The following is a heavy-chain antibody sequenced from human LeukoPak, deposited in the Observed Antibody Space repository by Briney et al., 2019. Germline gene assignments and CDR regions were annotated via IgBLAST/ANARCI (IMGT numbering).Heavy chain of an antibody. V-gene: IGHV3-11*01. CDR2: ISRSGSTI. CDR1: GFTFSDYY. J-gene: IGHJ5*02. CDR3: ARGPPSEVPAAPNWFDP. Sequence: PGGSLRLSCAASGFTFSDYYMSWIRQAPGKGLEWVSYISRSGSTIYYADPVKGRFTISRDNAKNSLYLQMNSLRAEDTAVYYCARGPPSEVPAAPNWFDPWGQGTLVTVSS. D-gene: IGHD2-2*01.